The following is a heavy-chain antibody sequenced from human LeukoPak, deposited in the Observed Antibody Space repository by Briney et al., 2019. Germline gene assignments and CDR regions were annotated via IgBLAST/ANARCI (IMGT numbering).Heavy chain of an antibody. V-gene: IGHV3-23*01. J-gene: IGHJ6*02. D-gene: IGHD2-2*01. CDR2: ISGSGGST. Sequence: GGSLRLSCAASGFTFSSYAMSWVRQAPGKGLEWVSAISGSGGSTYYADSVKGRFTISRDNSKNTLYLQMNSLRAEDTAVYYCAKGLTGCSSTSCYDYYYCGMDVWGQGTTVTVSS. CDR1: GFTFSSYA. CDR3: AKGLTGCSSTSCYDYYYCGMDV.